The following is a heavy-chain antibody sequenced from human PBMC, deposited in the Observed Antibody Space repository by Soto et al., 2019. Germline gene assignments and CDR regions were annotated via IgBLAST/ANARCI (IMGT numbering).Heavy chain of an antibody. Sequence: EVQLVESGGGLVQPGRSLRLSCAASGFTFGDYAMHWVRQAPGKGLEWVSGISWNSGNIGYADSVKGRFTISRDNAKNSLYLQMNSLRGEDTAFYYCAKDRYSGSYADAFDIWSQGTMVTVSS. CDR3: AKDRYSGSYADAFDI. CDR1: GFTFGDYA. D-gene: IGHD1-26*01. J-gene: IGHJ3*02. V-gene: IGHV3-9*01. CDR2: ISWNSGNI.